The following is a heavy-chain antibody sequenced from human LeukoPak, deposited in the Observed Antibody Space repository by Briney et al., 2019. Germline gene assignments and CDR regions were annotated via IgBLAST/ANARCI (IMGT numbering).Heavy chain of an antibody. CDR2: ISGSGGST. J-gene: IGHJ4*02. CDR1: GFTFSSYD. V-gene: IGHV3-23*01. D-gene: IGHD3-22*01. CDR3: AKHHYYYDSRGYYFDY. Sequence: GGSLRLSCAASGFTFSSYDLSWVRQAPGKGPEWVSAISGSGGSTYYAVSVKGRFTISRDNSKYTLYLQMNSLRADDTAVYYCAKHHYYYDSRGYYFDYGGQGTLFTVSS.